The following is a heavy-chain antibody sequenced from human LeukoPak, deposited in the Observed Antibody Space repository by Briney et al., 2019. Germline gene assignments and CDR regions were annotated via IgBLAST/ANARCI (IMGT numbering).Heavy chain of an antibody. CDR2: IRYDGSNK. D-gene: IGHD6-19*01. CDR1: GFTFSSCG. J-gene: IGHJ4*02. CDR3: ARETSLSGWYFDF. V-gene: IGHV3-33*01. Sequence: GRSLRLSCAASGFTFSSCGMHWVRQAPGKGLEWVAVIRYDGSNKYYADSVKGRFTISRDNSKNTLYLQMNSLRAEDTALYYCARETSLSGWYFDFWGQGTLVTVSS.